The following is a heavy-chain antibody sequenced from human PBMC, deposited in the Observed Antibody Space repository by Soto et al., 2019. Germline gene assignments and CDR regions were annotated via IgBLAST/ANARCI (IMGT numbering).Heavy chain of an antibody. CDR3: AREVSGGSYYNYYYYYGMDV. V-gene: IGHV1-8*01. CDR2: MYPNSGNT. D-gene: IGHD1-26*01. Sequence: GASVKVSCKASGYTFTSYDINWVRQATGQGLEWMGWMYPNSGNTGYAQKFQGRVTMTRNTSISTAYMELSSLRSEDTAVYYCAREVSGGSYYNYYYYYGMDVWGQGTTVTVSS. J-gene: IGHJ6*02. CDR1: GYTFTSYD.